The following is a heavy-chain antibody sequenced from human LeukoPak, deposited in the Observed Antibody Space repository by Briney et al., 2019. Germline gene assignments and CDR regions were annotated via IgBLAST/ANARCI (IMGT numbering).Heavy chain of an antibody. V-gene: IGHV1-2*06. J-gene: IGHJ3*02. CDR2: INPNSGGT. Sequence: ASVKVSCKASGYTFTSYYMHWVRQAPGQGLEWMGRINPNSGGTNYAQTFQGRVTMTRDTSISTAYMELSRLRSDDTAVYYCARATKRDAFDIWGQGTMVTVSS. CDR1: GYTFTSYY. CDR3: ARATKRDAFDI. D-gene: IGHD1-26*01.